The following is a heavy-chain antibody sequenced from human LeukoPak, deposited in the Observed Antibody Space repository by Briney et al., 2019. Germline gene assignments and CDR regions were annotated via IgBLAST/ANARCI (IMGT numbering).Heavy chain of an antibody. Sequence: SVKVSCKASGFTFTSSAVQWVRQARGQRLEWIGWIVVGSGNTNYAQKFQERVTITRDMSTSTAYMELSSLRSEDTAVYYCAPTPSMVGAPPVVAFDYWGQGPLVTVSS. CDR3: APTPSMVGAPPVVAFDY. J-gene: IGHJ4*02. CDR1: GFTFTSSA. D-gene: IGHD3-10*01. CDR2: IVVGSGNT. V-gene: IGHV1-58*01.